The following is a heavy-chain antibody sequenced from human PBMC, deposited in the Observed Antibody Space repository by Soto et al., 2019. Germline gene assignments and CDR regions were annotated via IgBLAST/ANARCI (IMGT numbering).Heavy chain of an antibody. Sequence: PGGSLRLSCAASGFTFSSYAMSWVRQAPGKGLEWVSAISGSGGSTYYADSVKGRFTISRDNSKNTLYLQMNSLRAEDTAVYYCAKDAYYISSWYYWFDPWGQGTLVTVSS. CDR1: GFTFSSYA. V-gene: IGHV3-23*01. CDR2: ISGSGGST. J-gene: IGHJ5*02. CDR3: AKDAYYISSWYYWFDP. D-gene: IGHD6-13*01.